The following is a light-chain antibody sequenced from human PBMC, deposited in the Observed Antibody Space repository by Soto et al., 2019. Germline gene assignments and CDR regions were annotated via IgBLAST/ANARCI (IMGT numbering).Light chain of an antibody. CDR3: QQLGTSPVT. CDR1: QGISWR. V-gene: IGKV1-9*01. Sequence: DIKCTPRPSLYSAHVGDTVTVTCRPSQGISWRLAWYPQTPGKAPPILIYAASTLQSGVPARISGSGSGTEFTLTISNLQPAELATYYYQQLGTSPVTFGRGPKVDI. J-gene: IGKJ4*02. CDR2: AAS.